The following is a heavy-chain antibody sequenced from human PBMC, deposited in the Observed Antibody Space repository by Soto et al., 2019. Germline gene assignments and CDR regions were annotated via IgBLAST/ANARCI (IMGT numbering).Heavy chain of an antibody. J-gene: IGHJ3*02. CDR2: IYPGDSDT. CDR3: ARPGPDGIAVAGDDAFDI. CDR1: GYSFTSYW. Sequence: GESLKISCKGSGYSFTSYWIGWVRQMPGKGLEWMGIIYPGDSDTRYSPSFQGQVTISADKSISTAYLQWSSLKASDTAMYYCARPGPDGIAVAGDDAFDIWGQGTMVTVSS. V-gene: IGHV5-51*01. D-gene: IGHD6-19*01.